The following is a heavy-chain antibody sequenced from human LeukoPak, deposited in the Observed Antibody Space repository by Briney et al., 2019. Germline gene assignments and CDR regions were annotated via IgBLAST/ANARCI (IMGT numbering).Heavy chain of an antibody. CDR2: ISAYNGNT. CDR3: ARNSSRGYSGYDAGGDY. CDR1: GYTFTSYG. Sequence: EASVKVSCKASGYTFTSYGISWVRQAPGQGLEWMGWISAYNGNTNYEQKLQGRVTMTTDTSTSTAYMELRSLRSDDAAVYYCARNSSRGYSGYDAGGDYWGQGTLVTVSS. J-gene: IGHJ4*02. V-gene: IGHV1-18*04. D-gene: IGHD5-12*01.